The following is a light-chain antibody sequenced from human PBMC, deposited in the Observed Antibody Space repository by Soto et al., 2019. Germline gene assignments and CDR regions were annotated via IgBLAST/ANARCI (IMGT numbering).Light chain of an antibody. V-gene: IGKV3-15*01. CDR1: QGIITN. Sequence: IVMTQSPGTLAVSPGERATLSCRASQGIITNLAWYHQKPGQAPRLLIFGASTRATGVPARFSGSGSGTEFTLTISSLQSADFGVYYCQQYYTWPRGTFGQGTKVDI. CDR3: QQYYTWPRGT. J-gene: IGKJ1*01. CDR2: GAS.